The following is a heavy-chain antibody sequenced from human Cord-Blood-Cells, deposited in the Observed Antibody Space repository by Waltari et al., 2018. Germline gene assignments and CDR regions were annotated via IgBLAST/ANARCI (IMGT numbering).Heavy chain of an antibody. Sequence: EVQLVESGGGLVKPGGSLRLSCAASGFTFSSSSMNWVRQAPGKGLEWVSSISSSSSYIYYADSVKGRFTISRDNAKNSLYLQMNSLRAEDTAVYYCARDKYSSSWFDYWGQGTLVTVSS. CDR2: ISSSSSYI. CDR1: GFTFSSSS. V-gene: IGHV3-21*01. CDR3: ARDKYSSSWFDY. D-gene: IGHD6-13*01. J-gene: IGHJ4*02.